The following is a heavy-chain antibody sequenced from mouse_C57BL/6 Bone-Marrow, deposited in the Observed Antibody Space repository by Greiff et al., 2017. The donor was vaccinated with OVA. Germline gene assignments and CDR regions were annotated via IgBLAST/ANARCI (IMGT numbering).Heavy chain of an antibody. CDR3: ARRGYYGPFAY. V-gene: IGHV5-15*01. Sequence: EVQLQQSGGGLVQPGGSLKLSCAASGFTFSDYGMAWVRQAPRKGPEWVAFISNLAYSIYYADTVTGRFTISRENAKNTLYLEMSSLRSEDTAMYYCARRGYYGPFAYWGQGTLVTVSA. CDR2: ISNLAYSI. D-gene: IGHD1-2*01. CDR1: GFTFSDYG. J-gene: IGHJ3*01.